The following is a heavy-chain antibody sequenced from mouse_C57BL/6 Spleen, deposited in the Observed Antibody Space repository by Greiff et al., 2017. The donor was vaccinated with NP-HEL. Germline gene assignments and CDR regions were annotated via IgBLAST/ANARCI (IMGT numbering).Heavy chain of an antibody. Sequence: VQVVESGAELVRPGASVTLSCKASGYTFTDYEMHWVKQTPVHGLEWIGAIDPETGGTAYNQKFKGKAILTADKSSSTAYMELRSLTSEDSAVYYCTPYYYGRSWFAYWGQGTLVTVSA. V-gene: IGHV1-15*01. CDR1: GYTFTDYE. D-gene: IGHD1-1*01. CDR2: IDPETGGT. J-gene: IGHJ3*01. CDR3: TPYYYGRSWFAY.